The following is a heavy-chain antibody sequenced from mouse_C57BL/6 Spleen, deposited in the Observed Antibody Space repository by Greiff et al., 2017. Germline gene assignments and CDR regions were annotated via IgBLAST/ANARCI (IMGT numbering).Heavy chain of an antibody. CDR3: ARNYYGSSYWYFDV. Sequence: QVQLQQPGTELVKPGASVKLSCKASGYPFTSYWMHWVKQRPGQGLEWIGNINPSNGGTNYNEKFKSKATLTVDKSSSTAYMQLSSLTSEDSAVYYCARNYYGSSYWYFDVWGTGTTVTVSS. J-gene: IGHJ1*03. D-gene: IGHD1-1*01. CDR1: GYPFTSYW. CDR2: INPSNGGT. V-gene: IGHV1-53*01.